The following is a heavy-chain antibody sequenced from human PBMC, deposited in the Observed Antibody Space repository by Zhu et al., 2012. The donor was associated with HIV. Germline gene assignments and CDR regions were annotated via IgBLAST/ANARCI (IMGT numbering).Heavy chain of an antibody. D-gene: IGHD5-12*01. J-gene: IGHJ3*01. CDR3: ARLDIYQSALDL. CDR1: GGSISNSDYY. CDR2: VYYSGDT. Sequence: QVQLQESGPGLVKPSETLSLTCSVSGGSISNSDYYWAWIRQSPRKGLEWIGSVYYSGDTYYSPSLKSRVTMSLDTSEKQFSLRLSSVTAADTALYYCARLDIYQSALDLWGQGAMVTVSA. V-gene: IGHV4-39*07.